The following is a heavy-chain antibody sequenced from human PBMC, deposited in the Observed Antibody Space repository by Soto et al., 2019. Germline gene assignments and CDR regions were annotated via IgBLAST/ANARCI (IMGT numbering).Heavy chain of an antibody. V-gene: IGHV3-74*01. J-gene: IGHJ6*03. D-gene: IGHD2-15*01. CDR1: GFTFSSYW. Sequence: GGSLRLSCAASGFTFSSYWMHWVRQAPGKGLVWVSRINSDGSSTSDADSVKGRFTISRDYAKNTLYLQMNILRAEDTAVYYCARVSRYCSGGSCYYYYYYMDVWGKGTTVTVSS. CDR3: ARVSRYCSGGSCYYYYYYMDV. CDR2: INSDGSST.